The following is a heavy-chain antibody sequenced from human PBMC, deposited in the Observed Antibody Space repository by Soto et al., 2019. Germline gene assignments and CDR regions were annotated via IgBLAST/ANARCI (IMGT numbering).Heavy chain of an antibody. D-gene: IGHD5-12*01. CDR3: VKVRDGYRPALWYFDL. CDR2: ISGSGGST. Sequence: EVQLLESGGGLVQPRGSLRLSCAASGVTFSSYAMSWVRQAPGKGLDWVSAISGSGGSTYYADSVKGRFTISRDNSKNTLYLQMNSLGAEDTAVYYCVKVRDGYRPALWYFDLWGRGTLVTVSS. V-gene: IGHV3-23*01. J-gene: IGHJ2*01. CDR1: GVTFSSYA.